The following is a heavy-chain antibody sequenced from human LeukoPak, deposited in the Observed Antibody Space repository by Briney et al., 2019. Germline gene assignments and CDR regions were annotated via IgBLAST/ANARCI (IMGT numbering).Heavy chain of an antibody. CDR1: GYTCTGYY. CDR2: INPNSGAT. J-gene: IGHJ4*02. V-gene: IGHV1-2*02. D-gene: IGHD6-13*01. CDR3: ARFQGPSSWTYYFDY. Sequence: ASVKVSCMSSGYTCTGYYMHSVRQDIGQGLEWMGLINPNSGATNYSQKFQGRVTMTRDTSISTAYMEVSRLRSDDTAVYYCARFQGPSSWTYYFDYWGQGTLVTVSS.